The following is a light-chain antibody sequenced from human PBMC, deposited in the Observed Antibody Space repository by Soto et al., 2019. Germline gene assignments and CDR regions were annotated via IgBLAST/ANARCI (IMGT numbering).Light chain of an antibody. Sequence: QSALTQPVSVSGSPGQSITIFCTGTSSDVGGYNYVSWYQQHPGKAPKLMIYDVSNRPSGVSNRFSGSKSGNTASLTISGLQAEDEADYYCSSYTSSSPYVFGTGTKVTVL. J-gene: IGLJ1*01. V-gene: IGLV2-14*01. CDR3: SSYTSSSPYV. CDR2: DVS. CDR1: SSDVGGYNY.